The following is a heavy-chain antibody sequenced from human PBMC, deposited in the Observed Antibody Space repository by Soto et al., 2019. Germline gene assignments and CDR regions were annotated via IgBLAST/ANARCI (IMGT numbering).Heavy chain of an antibody. J-gene: IGHJ4*02. V-gene: IGHV3-23*01. Sequence: GGSLRLSCADSGFRFSSYSMSWVRQTPGKGLEWVAAITATGDRTYYADSVTGRFTISRDNSKKTHYLQMTSLRPEDTAMYYCATMNGYFEYWGQGTPVTVS. D-gene: IGHD3-22*01. CDR1: GFRFSSYS. CDR2: ITATGDRT. CDR3: ATMNGYFEY.